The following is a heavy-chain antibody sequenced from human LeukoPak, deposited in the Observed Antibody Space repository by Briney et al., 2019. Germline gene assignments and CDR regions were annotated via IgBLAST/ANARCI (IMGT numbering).Heavy chain of an antibody. CDR3: ARGRWELLVYDAFDI. J-gene: IGHJ3*02. Sequence: ASVKVSCKASGGTFSSYAISWVRQATGQGLEWMGWMNPNSGNTGYAQKFQGRVTMTRNTSISTAYMELSSLRSEDTAVYYCARGRWELLVYDAFDIWGQGTMVTVSS. CDR1: GGTFSSYA. V-gene: IGHV1-8*02. CDR2: MNPNSGNT. D-gene: IGHD1-26*01.